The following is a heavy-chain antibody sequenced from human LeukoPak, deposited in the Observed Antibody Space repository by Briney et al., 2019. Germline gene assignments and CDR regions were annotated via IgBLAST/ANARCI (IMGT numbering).Heavy chain of an antibody. CDR1: GFTFNNAW. CDR2: IKSKTDGGTA. V-gene: IGHV3-15*01. D-gene: IGHD1-26*01. CDR3: TRIIKSGSFDY. Sequence: KPGGSLRLSCAASGFTFNNAWMSWVRQAPGKGLEWVGRIKSKTDGGTADYAAPVKGRFTISRDDSKNTLYLQMNSLKTEDTAVYYCTRIIKSGSFDYWGQGTLVTVSS. J-gene: IGHJ4*02.